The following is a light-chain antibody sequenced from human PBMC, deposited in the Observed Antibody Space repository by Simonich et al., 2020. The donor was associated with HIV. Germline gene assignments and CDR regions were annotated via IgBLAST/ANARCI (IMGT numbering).Light chain of an antibody. Sequence: AIQMTQSPSSLSASVGDRVTITCRASQGIRNDLGWYQQKPGKAPKLLIYAASGLQSGVPSRFSGSGAGTDFSLTISSLQPEDFATYYCLQDYNYPWTFGQGTKVEIK. J-gene: IGKJ1*01. CDR3: LQDYNYPWT. V-gene: IGKV1-6*01. CDR2: AAS. CDR1: QGIRND.